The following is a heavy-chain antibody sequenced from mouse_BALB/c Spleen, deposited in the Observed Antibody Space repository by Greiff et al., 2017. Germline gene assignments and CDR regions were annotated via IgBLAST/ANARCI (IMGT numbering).Heavy chain of an antibody. J-gene: IGHJ3*01. V-gene: IGHV1S127*01. Sequence: VQLQQSGPQLVRPGASVKISCKASGYSFTSYWMHWVKQRPGQGLEWIGMIDPSDSETRLNQKFKDKATLTVDKSSSTAYMQLSSPTSEDSAVYDCSRSGYDGYYPFAYWGQGTLVTVSA. D-gene: IGHD2-3*01. CDR2: IDPSDSET. CDR3: SRSGYDGYYPFAY. CDR1: GYSFTSYW.